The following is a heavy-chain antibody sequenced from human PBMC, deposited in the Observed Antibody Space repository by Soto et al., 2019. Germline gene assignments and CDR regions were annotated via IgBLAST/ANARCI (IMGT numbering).Heavy chain of an antibody. Sequence: QVQLQQWGAGLLKPSETLSLTCAVYGGSFSGYYWSWIRQPPGKGLEWIGEINHSGSTNYNPSLKSQVTISVDTSKNQFSLKLSSVTAADTAVYYCARVTYVDTYYFDYWGQGTLVTVSS. CDR2: INHSGST. V-gene: IGHV4-34*01. D-gene: IGHD3-16*01. J-gene: IGHJ4*02. CDR1: GGSFSGYY. CDR3: ARVTYVDTYYFDY.